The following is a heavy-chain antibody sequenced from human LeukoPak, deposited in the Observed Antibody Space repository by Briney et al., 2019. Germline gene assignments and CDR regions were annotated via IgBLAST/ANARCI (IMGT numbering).Heavy chain of an antibody. J-gene: IGHJ4*02. CDR3: ARERIAVAGMIDY. CDR1: GGSISSYY. Sequence: SETLSLTCTVSGGSISSYYWSRIRQPAGKGLEWIGRIYTSGSANYNPTLKSRVTMSVDTSKNQFSLKLSSVTAADTAVYYCARERIAVAGMIDYWGQGTLVTVSS. D-gene: IGHD6-19*01. CDR2: IYTSGSA. V-gene: IGHV4-4*07.